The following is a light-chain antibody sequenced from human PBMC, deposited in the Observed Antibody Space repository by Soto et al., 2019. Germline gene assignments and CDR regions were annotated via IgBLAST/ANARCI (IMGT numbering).Light chain of an antibody. CDR2: GAS. J-gene: IGKJ2*01. V-gene: IGKV3-20*01. Sequence: EIVLTQSPGTLSLSPGERATLSCRASQSVSSSYLAWYQQKPGQAPRLLIYGASSRATGIPDRFSGSGSGTDFTLTISRREPEDFAVYSCQQYGSSPGTFGQGTKLEIK. CDR3: QQYGSSPGT. CDR1: QSVSSSY.